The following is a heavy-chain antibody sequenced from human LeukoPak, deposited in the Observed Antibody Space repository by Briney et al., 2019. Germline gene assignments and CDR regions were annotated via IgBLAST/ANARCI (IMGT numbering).Heavy chain of an antibody. CDR3: AKGAIVVVPAAMGMDV. J-gene: IGHJ6*02. CDR1: GFTFSSYA. CDR2: ISGSGGST. Sequence: GGSLRLSCVASGFTFSSYAMSWVRQAPGKGLEWVSAISGSGGSTYYADSVKGRFTISRDSSKNTLYLQMNSLRAEDTAVYYCAKGAIVVVPAAMGMDVWGQGTTVTVSS. V-gene: IGHV3-23*01. D-gene: IGHD2-2*01.